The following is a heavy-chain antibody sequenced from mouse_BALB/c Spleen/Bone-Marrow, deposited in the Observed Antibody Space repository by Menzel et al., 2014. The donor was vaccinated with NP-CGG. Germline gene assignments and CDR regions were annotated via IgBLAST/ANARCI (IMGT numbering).Heavy chain of an antibody. Sequence: EVQLQQSGAELVKPGASVKLSCTASGFNIKDTYMHWVKQRPEQGLEWIGRIDPANGNTKYDPKFQGKATITADTSSNTAFLQLSSLTSEDTAVYYCARWEYYAMDYWGQGTSVPVSS. CDR3: ARWEYYAMDY. D-gene: IGHD4-1*01. V-gene: IGHV14-3*02. J-gene: IGHJ4*01. CDR1: GFNIKDTY. CDR2: IDPANGNT.